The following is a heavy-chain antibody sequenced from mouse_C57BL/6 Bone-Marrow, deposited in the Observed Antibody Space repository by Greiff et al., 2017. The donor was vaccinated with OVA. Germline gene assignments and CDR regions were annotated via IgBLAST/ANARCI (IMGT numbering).Heavy chain of an antibody. J-gene: IGHJ2*01. CDR2: ISDGGSYT. CDR3: AREVEPGFDY. Sequence: EVQLVESGGGLVKPGGSLKLSCAASGFTFSSYAMSWVRQTPEQRLEWVATISDGGSYTYYPDNVKGRFTISRDNAKNNLYLQLSHLKSEDTAMYYCAREVEPGFDYWGQGTTLTVSS. CDR1: GFTFSSYA. D-gene: IGHD1-1*02. V-gene: IGHV5-4*01.